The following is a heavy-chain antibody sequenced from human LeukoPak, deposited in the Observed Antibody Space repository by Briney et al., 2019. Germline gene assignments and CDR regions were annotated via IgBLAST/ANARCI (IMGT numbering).Heavy chain of an antibody. J-gene: IGHJ5*02. CDR3: ARDYTGYFP. Sequence: GGSLRLSCEASGFTFSSYWMSWVRQAPGKGLEWVANIKTDGSEKYYVDSVKGRFTISRDNAKNSLYLQMNSLRAEDTAIYYCARDYTGYFPWGQGTLVIASS. CDR1: GFTFSSYW. D-gene: IGHD3-9*01. CDR2: IKTDGSEK. V-gene: IGHV3-7*03.